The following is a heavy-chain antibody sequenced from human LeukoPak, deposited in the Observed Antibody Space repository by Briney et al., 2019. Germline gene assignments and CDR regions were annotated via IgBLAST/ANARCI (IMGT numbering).Heavy chain of an antibody. CDR1: GFTVSSNY. J-gene: IGHJ4*02. CDR3: ARGLRGLAAADY. D-gene: IGHD6-13*01. V-gene: IGHV3-53*04. CDR2: IYSGGST. Sequence: PGGSLRLSCAASGFTVSSNYMSWVRRAPGKGLEWVSVIYSGGSTYYADSVKGPFIISRHNSKNTLYLQMNSLRAEDTAVYYCARGLRGLAAADYWGQGTLVTVSS.